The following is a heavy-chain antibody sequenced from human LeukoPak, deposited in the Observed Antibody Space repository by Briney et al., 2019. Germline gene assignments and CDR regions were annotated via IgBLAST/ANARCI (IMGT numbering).Heavy chain of an antibody. CDR2: IYYSGST. CDR3: ARGDYGDMNWFDP. CDR1: GGSISSYY. J-gene: IGHJ5*02. V-gene: IGHV4-59*01. Sequence: KPSETLSLTCTVSGGSISSYYWSWIRQPPGKGLEWIGYIYYSGSTNYIPSLKSRVTISVDTSKNQFSLKLSSVTAADTAVYYCARGDYGDMNWFDPWGQGTLVTVSS. D-gene: IGHD4-17*01.